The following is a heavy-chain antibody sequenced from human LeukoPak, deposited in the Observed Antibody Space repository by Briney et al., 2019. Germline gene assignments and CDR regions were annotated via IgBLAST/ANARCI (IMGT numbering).Heavy chain of an antibody. J-gene: IGHJ4*02. CDR1: GFTFSSYG. V-gene: IGHV3-30*18. CDR2: ISYDGSNK. CDR3: AKGGGYSGYDRHAFDY. D-gene: IGHD5-12*01. Sequence: PGRSLRLSCAASGFTFSSYGMHWVRQAPGKGLEWVAGISYDGSNKYYADSVKGRFTISRDNAKNTLYLQMNSLRAEDTAVYYCAKGGGYSGYDRHAFDYWGQGTLVTVSS.